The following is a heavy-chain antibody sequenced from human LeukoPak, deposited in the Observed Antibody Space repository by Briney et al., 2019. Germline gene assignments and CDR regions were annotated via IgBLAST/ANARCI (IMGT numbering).Heavy chain of an antibody. V-gene: IGHV3-33*06. J-gene: IGHJ4*02. CDR2: IWFDGNNK. CDR1: GFTFTTYG. Sequence: PGWSLRLSCAASGFTFTTYGMHWVRQAPGKGLEWVAVIWFDGNNKFYADSVKGRFTVSRDNSKNTLYLHMNSLRGEDTAVYYCAKAARLGPSHFDYWGRGTLVTVSS. D-gene: IGHD6-25*01. CDR3: AKAARLGPSHFDY.